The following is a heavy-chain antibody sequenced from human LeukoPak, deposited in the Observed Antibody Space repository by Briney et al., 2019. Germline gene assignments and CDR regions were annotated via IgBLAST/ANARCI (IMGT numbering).Heavy chain of an antibody. Sequence: PSETLSFTCTVSGGSVSSGSYYWSWIRQPPGKGLEWIGYIYYSGSTNYNPSLKSRVTISVDTSKNQFSLKLSSVTAADTAVYYCARARGYCTNGVCYPRSAGFDYWGQGTLVTVSS. V-gene: IGHV4-61*01. CDR1: GGSVSSGSYY. CDR2: IYYSGST. CDR3: ARARGYCTNGVCYPRSAGFDY. D-gene: IGHD2-8*01. J-gene: IGHJ4*02.